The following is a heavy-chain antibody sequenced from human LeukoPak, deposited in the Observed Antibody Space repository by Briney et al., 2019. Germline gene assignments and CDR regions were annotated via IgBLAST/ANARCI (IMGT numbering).Heavy chain of an antibody. CDR2: INHSGST. Sequence: PSETLSLTCAVYGGSFSGYYWSWIRQPPGKGLEWIGEINHSGSTNYNPSLKSRVTISVDTSKNQFSLKLSSVTAADTAVYYCTGSYIYSYYYYMDVWGKGTTVTISS. D-gene: IGHD3-10*01. CDR1: GGSFSGYY. CDR3: TGSYIYSYYYYMDV. J-gene: IGHJ6*03. V-gene: IGHV4-34*03.